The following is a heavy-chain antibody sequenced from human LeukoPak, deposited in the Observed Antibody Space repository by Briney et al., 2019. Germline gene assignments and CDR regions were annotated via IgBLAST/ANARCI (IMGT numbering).Heavy chain of an antibody. J-gene: IGHJ4*02. CDR1: GYTFTSCG. Sequence: ASVKVSCKASGYTFTSCGISWVRQAPGQGLEWMGWISAYNGNTNYAQKLQGRVTMTTDTSTSTAYMELRSLRSDDTAVYYCARESPFLSGSFSDYWGQGTLVTVSS. CDR3: ARESPFLSGSFSDY. CDR2: ISAYNGNT. V-gene: IGHV1-18*01. D-gene: IGHD1-26*01.